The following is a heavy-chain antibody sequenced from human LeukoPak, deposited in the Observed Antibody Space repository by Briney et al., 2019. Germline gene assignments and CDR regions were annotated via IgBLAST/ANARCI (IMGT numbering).Heavy chain of an antibody. Sequence: GESLKISCKGSGYSFTSYWIGWVRQMPGEGLEWMGIIYPGDSDTRYSPSFQGQVTISADKSISTAYLQWSSLKASDTAMYYCARGPYYDFWSGPDANWFDPWGQGTLVTVSS. J-gene: IGHJ5*02. CDR2: IYPGDSDT. D-gene: IGHD3-3*01. CDR3: ARGPYYDFWSGPDANWFDP. CDR1: GYSFTSYW. V-gene: IGHV5-51*01.